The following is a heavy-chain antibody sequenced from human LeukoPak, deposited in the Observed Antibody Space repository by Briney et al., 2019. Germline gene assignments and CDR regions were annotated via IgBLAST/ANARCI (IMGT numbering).Heavy chain of an antibody. CDR3: AIFDGFDY. D-gene: IGHD3-9*01. CDR2: ISWNSGSI. J-gene: IGHJ4*02. V-gene: IGHV3-9*01. Sequence: PGGSLRLSCAASGFTFDDYAMPWVRQPPGKGLEWVSGISWNSGSIGYADSVEGRFTISRDNAKNSLYLQMNSLRPEDTALYYCAIFDGFDYWGQGTLVTVSS. CDR1: GFTFDDYA.